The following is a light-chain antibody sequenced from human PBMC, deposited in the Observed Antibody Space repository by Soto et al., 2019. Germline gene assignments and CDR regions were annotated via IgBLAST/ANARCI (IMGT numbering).Light chain of an antibody. CDR2: GAS. J-gene: IGKJ3*01. Sequence: EIVLTQSPGTLSLSPGQRATLSCRASQSVSSSYLAWYQQKPGQAPRLLIYGASSRATGIPDRFSGSGSGTDFTITISRVEPEDFAVYYFQQDGSSRGTFGPGTKVDIK. CDR1: QSVSSSY. CDR3: QQDGSSRGT. V-gene: IGKV3-20*01.